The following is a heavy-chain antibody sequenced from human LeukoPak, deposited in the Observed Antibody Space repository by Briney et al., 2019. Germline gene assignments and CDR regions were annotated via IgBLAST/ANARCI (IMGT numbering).Heavy chain of an antibody. V-gene: IGHV4-34*01. CDR2: INHSGST. CDR1: GGSFSGYY. D-gene: IGHD5-18*01. CDR3: ARGPRHSYGIYYFDY. J-gene: IGHJ4*02. Sequence: SETLSLTCAVYGGSFSGYYWSWIRQPPGKGLEWIGEINHSGSTNYNPSLKSRVTISVDTSKNQFSLKLSSVTAADTAVYYCARGPRHSYGIYYFDYWGQGTLATVSS.